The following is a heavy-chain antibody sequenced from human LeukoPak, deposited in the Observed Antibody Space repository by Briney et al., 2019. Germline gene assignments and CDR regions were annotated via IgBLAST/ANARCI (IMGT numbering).Heavy chain of an antibody. CDR2: IYPGDSDP. CDR1: GYTFTTYW. J-gene: IGHJ4*02. V-gene: IGHV5-51*01. D-gene: IGHD6-13*01. CDR3: VRHGLGSSWFGFDY. Sequence: GESLKISCKGSGYTFTTYWIGGVRQMPGKGLEWMGIIYPGDSDPRYSPSFQGQVTISADKSISTAYLQWSSLKASDSAMYYCVRHGLGSSWFGFDYWGQGTLVTVSS.